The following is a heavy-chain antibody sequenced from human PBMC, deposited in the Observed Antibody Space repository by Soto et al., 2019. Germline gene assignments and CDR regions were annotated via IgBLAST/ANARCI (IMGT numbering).Heavy chain of an antibody. CDR1: GFAFTNYG. CDR3: ARDVAMPTGLGLGY. D-gene: IGHD6-19*01. V-gene: IGHV3-30*03. J-gene: IGHJ4*02. CDR2: ISNDGSKK. Sequence: GALRLSCAASGFAFTNYGIHWVRQAPGKGLEWVAHISNDGSKKFYGDSVKGRFTISRDNSENTVYLQMTSLRPDDTAVFYCARDVAMPTGLGLGYWGQGTLVTVSS.